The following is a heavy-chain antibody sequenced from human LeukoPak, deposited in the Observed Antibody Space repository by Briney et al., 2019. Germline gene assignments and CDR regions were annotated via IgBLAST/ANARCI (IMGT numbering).Heavy chain of an antibody. J-gene: IGHJ6*03. D-gene: IGHD3-10*01. CDR1: EYRFTGYY. Sequence: ASVKVSCKASEYRFTGYYIHWVRQAPGQGLDWIGWINPNSGDTHYAQKFQGRVTTTRDTSINTAYMELSSLRSEDTAVYYCARTHGGFQVPKNYYYMDVWGKGTTVTVSS. CDR2: INPNSGDT. CDR3: ARTHGGFQVPKNYYYMDV. V-gene: IGHV1-2*02.